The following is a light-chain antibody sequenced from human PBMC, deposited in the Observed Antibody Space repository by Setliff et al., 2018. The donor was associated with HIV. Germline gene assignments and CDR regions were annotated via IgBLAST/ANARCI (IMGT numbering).Light chain of an antibody. V-gene: IGLV1-40*01. CDR2: GNS. CDR1: SSNIGAGYD. J-gene: IGLJ1*01. CDR3: QSYDSSLSGSYV. Sequence: QSALTQPPSVSGAPGQRVTFSCTGSSSNIGAGYDVHWYQQLPGTAPKLLIYGNSNRPSGVPDRFSGSKSGTSASLAITGLQAEDEADYYCQSYDSSLSGSYVFGTGTKVTVL.